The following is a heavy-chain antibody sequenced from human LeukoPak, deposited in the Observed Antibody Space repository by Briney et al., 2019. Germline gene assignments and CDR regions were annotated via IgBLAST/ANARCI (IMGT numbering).Heavy chain of an antibody. J-gene: IGHJ4*02. CDR2: FHYSGST. D-gene: IGHD1-26*01. V-gene: IGHV4-39*07. Sequence: SETLSLTCTVSGDSISSSSYYWGWIRQPPGKGLEWIATFHYSGSTYYNPSLKRRVTISVDTSKNQFSLKLSSVTAADTAVYYCARDGGSYHFDYWGQGTLVTVSS. CDR3: ARDGGSYHFDY. CDR1: GDSISSSSYY.